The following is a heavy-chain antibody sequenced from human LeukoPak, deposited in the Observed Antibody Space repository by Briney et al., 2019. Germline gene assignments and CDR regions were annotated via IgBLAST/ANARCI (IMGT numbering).Heavy chain of an antibody. Sequence: GASVKVSCKASGGTFSSYAISWVRQAPGQGLEWMGRIIPILGIANYAQKFQGRVTITADKSTSTVYMELSSLRSEDTAVYYCARGSDSSGYQYDYWGQGTLVTVSS. CDR2: IIPILGIA. CDR3: ARGSDSSGYQYDY. V-gene: IGHV1-69*04. CDR1: GGTFSSYA. J-gene: IGHJ4*02. D-gene: IGHD3-22*01.